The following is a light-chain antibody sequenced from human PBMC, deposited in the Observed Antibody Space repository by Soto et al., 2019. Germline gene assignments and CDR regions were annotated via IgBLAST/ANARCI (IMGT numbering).Light chain of an antibody. CDR1: SSNIGAGYD. CDR2: GNN. V-gene: IGLV1-40*01. CDR3: QSYDRSLSGTV. J-gene: IGLJ3*02. Sequence: QSVLTQPPSVSGAPGQRVTISCTGSSSNIGAGYDVHWHKQLPGTAPKLLIFGNNNRPSGVPDRFSGSKFGPSASLAITGLRDDDEADYYCQSYDRSLSGTVLGGGTKVTVL.